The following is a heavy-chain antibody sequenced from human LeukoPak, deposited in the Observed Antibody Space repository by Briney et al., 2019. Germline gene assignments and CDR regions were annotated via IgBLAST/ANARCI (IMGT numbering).Heavy chain of an antibody. CDR1: GFAFNTYS. D-gene: IGHD3-3*01. J-gene: IGHJ5*02. CDR2: ITDTGGV. CDR3: ARDPDFWSGYYKVAWFDP. Sequence: GGSLRLSCAASGFAFNTYSMNWVRQAPGKGLEWLSFITDTGGVQYADSVKGRFTISRDNAKKSLYLQMNSLRAEDTAVYYCARDPDFWSGYYKVAWFDPWGQGTPVTVSS. V-gene: IGHV3-48*01.